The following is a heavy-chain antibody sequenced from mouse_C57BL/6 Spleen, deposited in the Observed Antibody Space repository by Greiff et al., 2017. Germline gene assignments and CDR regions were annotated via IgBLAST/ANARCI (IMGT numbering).Heavy chain of an antibody. Sequence: VQRVESGAELVRPGASVTLSCKASGYTFTDYEMHWVKQTPVHGLEWIGAIDPETGGTAYNQKFKGKAILTADKSSSTAYMELRSLTSEDSAVYYCPYYDYDGFAYWGQGTLVTVSA. CDR2: IDPETGGT. D-gene: IGHD2-4*01. J-gene: IGHJ3*01. CDR1: GYTFTDYE. V-gene: IGHV1-15*01. CDR3: PYYDYDGFAY.